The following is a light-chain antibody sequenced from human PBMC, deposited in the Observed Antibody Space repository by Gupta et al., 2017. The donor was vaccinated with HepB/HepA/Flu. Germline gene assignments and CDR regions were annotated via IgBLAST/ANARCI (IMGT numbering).Light chain of an antibody. CDR3: QVWDNRVVV. CDR1: DMGNKY. V-gene: IGLV3-1*01. CDR2: QDV. Sequence: SYELSQPASVSVSPGQTATIICSGNDMGNKYASWYQQKPGQSPVLLIYQDVKRPSTVPERFSGSNSGDTATLTISGTQPMDEADYYCQVWDNRVVVFGGGTKLTVL. J-gene: IGLJ2*01.